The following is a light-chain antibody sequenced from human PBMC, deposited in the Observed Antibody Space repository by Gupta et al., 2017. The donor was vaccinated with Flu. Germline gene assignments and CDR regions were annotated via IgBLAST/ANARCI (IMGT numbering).Light chain of an antibody. CDR3: CSNAGTFTVV. Sequence: SSDIGNYDYVSWYKQHPGKAPNLMIYSIPERPSGVPERFSGSKSGKTSSMTIAGLQSEDEASYYCCSNAGTFTVVFGGGTNLTVL. CDR2: SIP. J-gene: IGLJ2*01. V-gene: IGLV2-11*03. CDR1: SSDIGNYDY.